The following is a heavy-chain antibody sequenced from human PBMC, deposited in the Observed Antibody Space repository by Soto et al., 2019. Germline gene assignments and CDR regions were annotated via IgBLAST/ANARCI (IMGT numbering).Heavy chain of an antibody. CDR3: AKDSGYNYGYFRWFDP. CDR2: IFYSGST. Sequence: SETLSLTCAVSGGPISNYYWSWIRQPPGRGLEWIGHIFYSGSTNYNPALKSRVTISVDTSKSQFSLKLSSVTAADTAVYYCAKDSGYNYGYFRWFDPWGQGTLVTVSS. V-gene: IGHV4-59*01. CDR1: GGPISNYY. D-gene: IGHD5-18*01. J-gene: IGHJ5*02.